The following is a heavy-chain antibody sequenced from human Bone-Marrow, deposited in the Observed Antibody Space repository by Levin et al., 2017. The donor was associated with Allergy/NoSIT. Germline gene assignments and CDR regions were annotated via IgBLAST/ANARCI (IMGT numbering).Heavy chain of an antibody. D-gene: IGHD6-19*01. Sequence: PGGSLRLSCAASGFTFSSFWVHWVRQAAGKGLVWVSRINSDGSSTRYAESVKGRFTISRDNAKNTLYLQMNSLRAEDTAVYYCARGGYSNTGSGWLNWFDPWGQGTLVTVSS. V-gene: IGHV3-74*01. CDR3: ARGGYSNTGSGWLNWFDP. J-gene: IGHJ5*02. CDR2: INSDGSST. CDR1: GFTFSSFW.